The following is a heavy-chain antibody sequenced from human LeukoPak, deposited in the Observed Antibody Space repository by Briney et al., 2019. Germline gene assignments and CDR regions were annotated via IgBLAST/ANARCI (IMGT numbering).Heavy chain of an antibody. CDR2: INHSGST. J-gene: IGHJ4*02. CDR3: ARGRGRGYSYGPGVDY. D-gene: IGHD5-18*01. CDR1: GGSFSGYY. V-gene: IGHV4-34*01. Sequence: SETLSLTCAVYGGSFSGYYWSWIRQPPGKGLEWIGEINHSGSTNYNPSLKSRVTISVDTSKNQFSLKLSSVTAADTAVYYCARGRGRGYSYGPGVDYWGQGTLVTVSS.